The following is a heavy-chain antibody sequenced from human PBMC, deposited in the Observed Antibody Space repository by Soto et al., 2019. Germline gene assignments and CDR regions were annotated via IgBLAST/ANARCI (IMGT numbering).Heavy chain of an antibody. CDR1: GGSISSSSYY. V-gene: IGHV4-39*01. D-gene: IGHD3-10*01. J-gene: IGHJ4*02. CDR3: GRRYAGQPFYLGSGSYSYFAS. CDR2: IYYSGST. Sequence: QLQLQESGPGLVKPSETLSLTCTVSGGSISSSSYYWGWIRQPPGKGLEWIGSIYYSGSTYYNPSQRGGVPISEAPSKNRSSRKLSSGPAADRVVYYCGRRYAGQPFYLGSGSYSYFASGGQGTLVPVSS.